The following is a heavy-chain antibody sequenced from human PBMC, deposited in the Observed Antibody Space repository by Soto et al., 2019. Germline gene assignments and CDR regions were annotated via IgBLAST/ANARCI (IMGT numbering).Heavy chain of an antibody. CDR1: GDSIISGDYY. Sequence: PSETLSLTCTVSGDSIISGDYYWSWIRQTPGKGLEWIGYIYYSGDTNYNPSLKSRVIISVDTSKNQFSLKLSSVTAADTAVYYCARYGSGECNRGSCYSPFAYWGQGTLVTVSS. J-gene: IGHJ4*02. CDR3: ARYGSGECNRGSCYSPFAY. D-gene: IGHD2-15*01. V-gene: IGHV4-30-4*01. CDR2: IYYSGDT.